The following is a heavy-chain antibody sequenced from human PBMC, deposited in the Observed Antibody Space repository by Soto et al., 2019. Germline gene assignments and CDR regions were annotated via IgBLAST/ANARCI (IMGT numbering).Heavy chain of an antibody. D-gene: IGHD6-19*01. J-gene: IGHJ4*02. CDR2: INHSGST. Sequence: SETLSLTCAVYGGSFSGYYWSWIRQPPGKGLEWIGEINHSGSTNYNPSLKSRATISVDTSKNQFSLKLSSVTAADTAVYYCAGFHSDSSGWYLLFDYWGQGTLVTVSS. CDR1: GGSFSGYY. V-gene: IGHV4-34*01. CDR3: AGFHSDSSGWYLLFDY.